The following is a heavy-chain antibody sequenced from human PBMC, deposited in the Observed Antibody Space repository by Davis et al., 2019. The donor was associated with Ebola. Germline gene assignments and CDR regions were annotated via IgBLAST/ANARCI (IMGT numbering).Heavy chain of an antibody. CDR3: ARGSPGGTIGGMDYYYYYGMDV. V-gene: IGHV3-33*01. D-gene: IGHD3-3*01. CDR1: GFTFSSYG. J-gene: IGHJ6*02. CDR2: IWYDGSNK. Sequence: PGGSLRLSCAASGFTFSSYGMHWVRQAPGKGLEWVAVIWYDGSNKYYADSVKGRFTISRDNSKNTLYLQMNSLRAEDTAVYYCARGSPGGTIGGMDYYYYYGMDVWGQGTTVTVSS.